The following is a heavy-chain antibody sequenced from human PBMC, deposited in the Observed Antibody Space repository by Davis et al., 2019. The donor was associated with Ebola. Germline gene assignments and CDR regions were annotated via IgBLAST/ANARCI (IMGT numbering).Heavy chain of an antibody. Sequence: GGSLRPSCAASGFTFSSYGMHWVRQAPGKGLESVAVISYDGSNKYYADSVKGRFTISRDNSKNTLYLQMNSLRAEDTAVYYCAKGTVPNPWGQGTLVTVSS. CDR3: AKGTVPNP. CDR2: ISYDGSNK. V-gene: IGHV3-30*18. J-gene: IGHJ5*02. D-gene: IGHD3-10*01. CDR1: GFTFSSYG.